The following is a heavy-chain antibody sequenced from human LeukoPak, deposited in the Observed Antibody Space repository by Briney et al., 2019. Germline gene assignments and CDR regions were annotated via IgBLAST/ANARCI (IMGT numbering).Heavy chain of an antibody. D-gene: IGHD5-18*01. V-gene: IGHV5-51*01. J-gene: IGHJ3*02. Sequence: GESLKISCKGSGYSFTNYWIAWVRQMPGKGLEWMGIVYPGDSDTRYSPSFQGQVTISADKSITTAFLQWTSLEASDTAMYYCARVGHSFGPNAFDIWGQGTVVTVSS. CDR3: ARVGHSFGPNAFDI. CDR1: GYSFTNYW. CDR2: VYPGDSDT.